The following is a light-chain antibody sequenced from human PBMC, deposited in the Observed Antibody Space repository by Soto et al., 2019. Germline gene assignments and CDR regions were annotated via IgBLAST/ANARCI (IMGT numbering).Light chain of an antibody. Sequence: DIVVPQAPLSLPVTPGETASISCRSSQSLLHSNGYKYLNWYLQKPGQSPQLLIDLGSNRASGVPDRYTGSASGTDFTLKISWVEAEDVVIYYGVQLIQTPYTFGQGTKLYIK. CDR2: LGS. CDR1: QSLLHSNGYKY. J-gene: IGKJ2*01. V-gene: IGKV2-28*01. CDR3: VQLIQTPYT.